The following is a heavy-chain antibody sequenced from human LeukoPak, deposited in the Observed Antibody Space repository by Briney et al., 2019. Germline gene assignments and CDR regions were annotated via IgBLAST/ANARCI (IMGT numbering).Heavy chain of an antibody. J-gene: IGHJ5*02. CDR3: ARLEGTGYRGGWLDP. V-gene: IGHV1-2*02. D-gene: IGHD3/OR15-3a*01. CDR2: ITPNNGGT. CDR1: GYTFTYHY. Sequence: ASVKVSCQPSGYTFTYHYIHWVRQAPGQGLDWMEWITPNNGGTNYAEKFQGRVPMTTDASIRTASLELRSLRSDDTAVYYCARLEGTGYRGGWLDPWGQGTLVTVSS.